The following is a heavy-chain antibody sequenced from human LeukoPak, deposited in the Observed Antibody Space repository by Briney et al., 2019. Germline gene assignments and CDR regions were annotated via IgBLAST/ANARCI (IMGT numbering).Heavy chain of an antibody. D-gene: IGHD3-16*02. CDR1: VVSLTFDSYD. Sequence: SQTLSLTCTLSVVSLTFDSYDWTSIRQPAGNGLEWIGRIYTSGRTFYNPSLKSRVTISMDTSMNQFSLRLNSVTAADTAVYYCARARVIPASFDDWGQGPLVTVSS. CDR3: ARARVIPASFDD. CDR2: IYTSGRT. J-gene: IGHJ4*02. V-gene: IGHV4-61*02.